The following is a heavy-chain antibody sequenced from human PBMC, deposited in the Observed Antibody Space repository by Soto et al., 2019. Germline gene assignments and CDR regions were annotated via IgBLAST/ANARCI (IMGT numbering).Heavy chain of an antibody. D-gene: IGHD1-20*01. Sequence: SETLSLTCAVSGASIIGSYYCFPWLRQSPGKGPEWIGSVFYTGFTSYNPSLESRVSVSVDTSKSQFSLKLSAVTAADTAVYYCATSQKGYNWNYFDHWGQGALVTVSS. CDR3: ATSQKGYNWNYFDH. CDR2: VFYTGFT. CDR1: GASIIGSYYC. V-gene: IGHV4-39*01. J-gene: IGHJ4*02.